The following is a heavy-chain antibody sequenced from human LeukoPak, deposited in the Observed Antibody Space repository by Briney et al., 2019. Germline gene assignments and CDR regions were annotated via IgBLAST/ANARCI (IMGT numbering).Heavy chain of an antibody. CDR3: ARAGYCSSTSCYTGKYNWFDP. V-gene: IGHV1-18*01. D-gene: IGHD2-2*02. CDR2: ISASNGNT. CDR1: GYTFTSYG. J-gene: IGHJ5*02. Sequence: GASVKVSCKASGYTFTSYGISWVRQAPGQGLEWMGWISASNGNTNYAQKLQGRVTMSTDTPTSTAYMELRSLRSDDTAVYYCARAGYCSSTSCYTGKYNWFDPWGQGTLVTVSS.